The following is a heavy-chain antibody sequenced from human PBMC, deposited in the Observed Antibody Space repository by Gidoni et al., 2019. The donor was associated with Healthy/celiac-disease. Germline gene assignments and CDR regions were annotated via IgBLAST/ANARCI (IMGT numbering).Heavy chain of an antibody. CDR1: GFTFIRNY. CDR2: IYSGGST. CDR3: ARGGIVVSYYYYGMDV. D-gene: IGHD2-15*01. Sequence: EVQLMESGGGVVEPGGSLRLSCAASGFTFIRNYMSWVRQAPGKGLEWVAVIYSGGSTYYADSVKGRFTISRDNSKKTLYLKRNSLRAEDTAVYYCARGGIVVSYYYYGMDVWGKGTTVTVSS. V-gene: IGHV3-66*01. J-gene: IGHJ6*04.